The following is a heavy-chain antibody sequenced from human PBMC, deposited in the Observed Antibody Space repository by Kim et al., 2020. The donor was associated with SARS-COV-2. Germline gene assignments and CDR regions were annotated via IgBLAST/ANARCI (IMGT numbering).Heavy chain of an antibody. CDR2: T. V-gene: IGHV1-8*01. J-gene: IGHJ4*01. CDR3: ASSKNWNDFDY. Sequence: TGYAQKFQGRVTMTRNTSISTAYMELRSLRSEDTAVYYCASSKNWNDFDYWGHGTLVTVSS. D-gene: IGHD1-1*01.